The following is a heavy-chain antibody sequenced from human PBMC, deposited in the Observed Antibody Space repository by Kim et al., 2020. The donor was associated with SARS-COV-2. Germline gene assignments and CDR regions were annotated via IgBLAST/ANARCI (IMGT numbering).Heavy chain of an antibody. Sequence: SETLSLTCTVSGGSISSYYWSWIRQPPGKGLECIGYIYHSGSTTYNPSLNSRVTISVDTSKNQFSLKLSSVTAADTAVYYCARGPYSSSCLDYWGQGTLVTVSS. D-gene: IGHD6-13*01. V-gene: IGHV4-59*01. J-gene: IGHJ4*02. CDR2: IYHSGST. CDR1: GGSISSYY. CDR3: ARGPYSSSCLDY.